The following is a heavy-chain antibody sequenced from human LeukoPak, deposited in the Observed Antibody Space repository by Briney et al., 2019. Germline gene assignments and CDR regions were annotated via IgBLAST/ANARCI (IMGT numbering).Heavy chain of an antibody. CDR3: ATTPVWNYLDYYYMDV. CDR2: IWYDGSNK. CDR1: GFTFSSYG. J-gene: IGHJ6*03. V-gene: IGHV3-33*01. D-gene: IGHD1-7*01. Sequence: GGSLRLSCAASGFTFSSYGMHWVRQAPGKGLEWVAVIWYDGSNKYYADSVKGRFTISRDDSKNTLYLQMNSLRAEDTAVYYCATTPVWNYLDYYYMDVWGKGTTVTVSS.